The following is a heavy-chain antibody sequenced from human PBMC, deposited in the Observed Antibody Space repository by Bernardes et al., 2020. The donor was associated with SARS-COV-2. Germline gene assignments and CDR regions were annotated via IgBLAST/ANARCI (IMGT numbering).Heavy chain of an antibody. CDR2: ICPKTVCT. D-gene: IGHD3-10*01. CDR1: GYTFSDYY. V-gene: IGHV1-2*02. CDR3: ARDVASYYHSGGYGMDV. Sequence: ASVKVSCTASGYTFSDYYIYLVRQAPGQGLQLLGWICPKTVCTTYALNFQGRVTITGDTSINTIYMELSSLKFDDTALYYCARDVASYYHSGGYGMDVWGQGTPVTVSS. J-gene: IGHJ6*02.